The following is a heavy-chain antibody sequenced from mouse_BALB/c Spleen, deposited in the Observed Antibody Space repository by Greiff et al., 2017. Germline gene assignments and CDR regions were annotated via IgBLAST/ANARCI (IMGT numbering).Heavy chain of an antibody. CDR3: ARGDGNYFDY. CDR1: GYAFTNYL. Sequence: VQLQQYGAELVRPGTSVKVSCKASGYAFTNYLIEWVKQRPGQGLEWIGVINPGSGGTNYNEKFKGKATLTADKSSSTAYMQLSSLTSDDSAVYFCARGDGNYFDYWGQGTTLTVSS. J-gene: IGHJ2*01. V-gene: IGHV1-54*01. D-gene: IGHD2-1*01. CDR2: INPGSGGT.